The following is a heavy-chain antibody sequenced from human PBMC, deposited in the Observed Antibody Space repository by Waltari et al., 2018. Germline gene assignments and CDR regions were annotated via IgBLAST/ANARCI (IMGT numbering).Heavy chain of an antibody. CDR1: ECTFAYYW. V-gene: IGHV3-7*01. D-gene: IGHD3-3*01. CDR3: ATQSWSNFEY. Sequence: EVQLVESGGGLVQPGGSLRLSCAACECTFAYYWVTWVRQAPGKGLEWVANIKEDGSEKYYVDSVKGRFTISRDNAKNSLYLQMSSLRVEDTAVYYCATQSWSNFEYWGQGTLVTVSS. CDR2: IKEDGSEK. J-gene: IGHJ4*02.